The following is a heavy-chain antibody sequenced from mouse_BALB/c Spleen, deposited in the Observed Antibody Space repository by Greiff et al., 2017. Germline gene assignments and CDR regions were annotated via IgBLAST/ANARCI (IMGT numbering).Heavy chain of an antibody. V-gene: IGHV5-6-3*01. D-gene: IGHD1-1*01. Sequence: EVQVVESGGGLVQPGGSLKLSCAASGFTFSSYGMSWVRQTPDKRLELVATINSNGGSTYYPDSVKGRFTISRDNAKNTLYLQMSSLKSEDTAMYYCARDDYGSSYGFAYWGQGTLVTVSA. CDR2: INSNGGST. CDR1: GFTFSSYG. CDR3: ARDDYGSSYGFAY. J-gene: IGHJ3*01.